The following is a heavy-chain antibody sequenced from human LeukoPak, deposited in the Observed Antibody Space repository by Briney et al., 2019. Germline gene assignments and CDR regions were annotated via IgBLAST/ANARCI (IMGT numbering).Heavy chain of an antibody. V-gene: IGHV1-69*13. J-gene: IGHJ3*02. CDR1: GGTFSSYA. Sequence: SVKVSCKACGGTFSSYAISWVRQAPGQGLEWMGGIIPIFGTANYAQKFQSRVTITADESTSTAYMELSSLRSEDTAVYYCARDSRYYDSSGYYYQWGAFDIWGQGTMVTVSS. CDR2: IIPIFGTA. CDR3: ARDSRYYDSSGYYYQWGAFDI. D-gene: IGHD3-22*01.